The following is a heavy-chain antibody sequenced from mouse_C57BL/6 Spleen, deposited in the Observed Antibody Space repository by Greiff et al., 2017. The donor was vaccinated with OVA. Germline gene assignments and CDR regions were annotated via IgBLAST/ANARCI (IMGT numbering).Heavy chain of an antibody. D-gene: IGHD1-1*01. Sequence: VQLQQSGTVLARPGASVKMSCKTSGYTFTSYWMHWVKQRPGQGLEWIGAIYPGNSDTSYNQKFKGKAKLTAVTSASTAYMELSSLTNEDSAVYSCTGGGAVVATSNWYFDGWGTGTTVTVSS. CDR2: IYPGNSDT. V-gene: IGHV1-5*01. CDR3: TGGGAVVATSNWYFDG. CDR1: GYTFTSYW. J-gene: IGHJ1*03.